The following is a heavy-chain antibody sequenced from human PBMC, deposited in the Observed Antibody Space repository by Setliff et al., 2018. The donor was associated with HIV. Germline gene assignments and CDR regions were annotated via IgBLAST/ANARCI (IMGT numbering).Heavy chain of an antibody. J-gene: IGHJ4*02. CDR3: ARAGGYSGYAPLYYFDS. D-gene: IGHD5-12*01. CDR2: T. V-gene: IGHV1-8*03. Sequence: ASVKVSCKASGGTFSSYAIGWVRQAPGQGLETGHAQKFQGRVTITRNTSISTAYMELSSLRAEDTAFYYCARAGGYSGYAPLYYFDSWGQGTLVTVSS. CDR1: GGTFSSYA.